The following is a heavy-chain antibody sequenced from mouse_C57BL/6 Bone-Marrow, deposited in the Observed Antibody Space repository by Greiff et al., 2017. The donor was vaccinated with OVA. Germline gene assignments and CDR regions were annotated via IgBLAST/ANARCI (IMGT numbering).Heavy chain of an antibody. D-gene: IGHD3-3*01. CDR2: IYPRSGNT. Sequence: QVQLQQPGAELVKPGASVKLSCKASGYTFTSYWMQWVKQRPGQGLEWIGEIYPRSGNTYYNEKFKGKATLTADKSSSTAYMELRSLTSEDSAVYFCAREGGPFDYWGQGTTLTVSS. V-gene: IGHV1-81*01. CDR3: AREGGPFDY. J-gene: IGHJ2*01. CDR1: GYTFTSYW.